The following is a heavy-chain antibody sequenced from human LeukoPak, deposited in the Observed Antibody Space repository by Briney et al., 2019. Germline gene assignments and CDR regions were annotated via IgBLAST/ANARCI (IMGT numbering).Heavy chain of an antibody. CDR2: ISWNSGSI. J-gene: IGHJ4*02. CDR1: GFTFDDYA. Sequence: SLRFSCAASGFTFDDYAMHWVRQAPGKGLEWVSGISWNSGSIGYADSVKGRFTISRDNAKNSLYLQMNSLRAEDTALYYCAKDIRGGAAAGPTYYFDYWGQGTLVTVSS. CDR3: AKDIRGGAAAGPTYYFDY. D-gene: IGHD6-13*01. V-gene: IGHV3-9*01.